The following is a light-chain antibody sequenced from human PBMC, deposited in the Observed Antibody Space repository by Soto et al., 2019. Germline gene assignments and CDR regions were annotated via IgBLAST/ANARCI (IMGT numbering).Light chain of an antibody. CDR1: QSVSSN. CDR2: GAS. Sequence: EIVLTQSPANLCLSPGERATVSCRASQSVSSNLAWYQQKPGQAPRFLIYGASTRATGIPARFSGSGSGTEFTLTISSLQSEDFAVYYCQQYDNWPLTFGGGTKVDIK. CDR3: QQYDNWPLT. J-gene: IGKJ4*01. V-gene: IGKV3-15*01.